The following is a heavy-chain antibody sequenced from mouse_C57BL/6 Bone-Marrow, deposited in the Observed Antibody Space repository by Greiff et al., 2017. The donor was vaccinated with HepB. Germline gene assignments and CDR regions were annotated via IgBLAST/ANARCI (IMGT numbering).Heavy chain of an antibody. CDR1: GYTFTNYW. Sequence: VQLQQSGAELVRPGTSVKMSCKASGYTFTNYWIGWAKQRPGHGLEWIGDIYPGGGYTNYNEKFKGKATLTADKSSSTAYMQFSSLTSEDSAIYYCARRTYGNFWYFDVWGTGTTVTVSS. V-gene: IGHV1-63*01. CDR2: IYPGGGYT. J-gene: IGHJ1*03. CDR3: ARRTYGNFWYFDV. D-gene: IGHD2-1*01.